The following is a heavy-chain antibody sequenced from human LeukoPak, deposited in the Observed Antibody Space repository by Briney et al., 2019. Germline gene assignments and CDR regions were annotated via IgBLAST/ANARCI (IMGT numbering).Heavy chain of an antibody. J-gene: IGHJ4*02. CDR2: VSPSGSTI. V-gene: IGHV3-11*04. CDR3: ARCTGSYSYYFDY. CDR1: GFIFSDYY. Sequence: GGFLRLSCAASGFIFSDYYMTWIRQAPGKGLEWVSYVSPSGSTIFYADSVKGRFTISRDNSKKSLYLEVNSLRAEDTAVYFCARCTGSYSYYFDYWGQGSLVTVSS. D-gene: IGHD1-26*01.